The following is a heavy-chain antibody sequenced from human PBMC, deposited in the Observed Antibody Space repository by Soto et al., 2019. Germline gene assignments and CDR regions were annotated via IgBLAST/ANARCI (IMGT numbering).Heavy chain of an antibody. CDR1: GYTFTSYC. V-gene: IGHV1-18*01. D-gene: IGHD5-18*01. CDR3: ARSDTAMVTDAFDS. Sequence: GASVKVSCKASGYTFTSYCISWVRQAPGQGLEWMGWISAYNGNTNYAQKLQGRVTMTTDTSTSTAYMELRSLRSDDTAVYYCARSDTAMVTDAFDSWGQGTMVTVSS. CDR2: ISAYNGNT. J-gene: IGHJ3*02.